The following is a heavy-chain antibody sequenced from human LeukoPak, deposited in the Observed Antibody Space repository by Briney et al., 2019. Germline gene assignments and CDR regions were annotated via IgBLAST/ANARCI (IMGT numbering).Heavy chain of an antibody. Sequence: GASVKVSCKASGFTFTRSAVQWLRQARGPRLEWIGWIVVGSGNTNYAQKFQERVTITRDMSTSTAYMELSSLRSEDTAVYYCAAVGSSSYWGQGTLVTVSS. V-gene: IGHV1-58*01. CDR2: IVVGSGNT. CDR3: AAVGSSSY. J-gene: IGHJ4*02. CDR1: GFTFTRSA. D-gene: IGHD6-19*01.